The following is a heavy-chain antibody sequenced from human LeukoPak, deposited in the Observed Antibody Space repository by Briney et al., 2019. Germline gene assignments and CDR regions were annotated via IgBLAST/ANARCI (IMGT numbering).Heavy chain of an antibody. J-gene: IGHJ4*02. V-gene: IGHV4-39*01. D-gene: IGHD3-10*01. CDR1: GGSISSSSYY. Sequence: PSETLSLTCTVSGGSISSSSYYWGWIRQPPGKGLEWIGSIYYSGGTYYNPSLKSRVTISVDTSKNQFSLKLSSVTAADTAVYYCARLGVLLWFGELLPAHFDYWGQGTLVTVSS. CDR3: ARLGVLLWFGELLPAHFDY. CDR2: IYYSGGT.